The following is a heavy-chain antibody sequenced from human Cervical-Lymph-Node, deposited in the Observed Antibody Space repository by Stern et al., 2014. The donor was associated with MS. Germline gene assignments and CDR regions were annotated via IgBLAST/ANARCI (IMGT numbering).Heavy chain of an antibody. J-gene: IGHJ4*02. D-gene: IGHD5-18*01. Sequence: GGSVGSGSYDWSWIRQPAGKGLEWIGRIYTTGSTYYNPSLKSRVSISIDTSKNQFSLKLTSVTAADTAVYYCARDKEDTNMAFRYFDNWGQGTLVTVSS. CDR3: ARDKEDTNMAFRYFDN. CDR1: GGSVGSGSYD. V-gene: IGHV4-61*02. CDR2: IYTTGST.